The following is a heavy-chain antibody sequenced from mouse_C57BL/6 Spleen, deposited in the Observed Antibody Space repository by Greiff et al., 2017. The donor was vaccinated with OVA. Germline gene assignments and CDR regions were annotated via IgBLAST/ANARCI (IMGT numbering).Heavy chain of an antibody. CDR2: ISSGSSTI. J-gene: IGHJ3*01. CDR3: ARDYDYDEDFAY. D-gene: IGHD2-4*01. V-gene: IGHV5-17*01. CDR1: GFTFSDYG. Sequence: EVKVEESGGGLVKPGGSLKLSCAASGFTFSDYGMHWVRQAPEKGLEWVAYISSGSSTIYYADTVKGRFTISRDNAKNTLFLQMTSLRSEDTAMYYCARDYDYDEDFAYWGQGTLVTVSA.